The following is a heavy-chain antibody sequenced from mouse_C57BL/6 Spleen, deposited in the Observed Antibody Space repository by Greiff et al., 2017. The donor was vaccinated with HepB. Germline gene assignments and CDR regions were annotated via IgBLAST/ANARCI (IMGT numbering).Heavy chain of an antibody. Sequence: VQLQESGPGLVQPSQSLSITCTVSGFSLTSYGVHWVRQSPGKGLEWLGVIWSGGSTDYNAAFISRLSISKDNSKSQVFFKMNSLQADDTAIYYCARSGTTVVGYYAMDYWGQGTSVTVSS. J-gene: IGHJ4*01. CDR1: GFSLTSYG. V-gene: IGHV2-2*01. CDR3: ARSGTTVVGYYAMDY. CDR2: IWSGGST. D-gene: IGHD1-1*01.